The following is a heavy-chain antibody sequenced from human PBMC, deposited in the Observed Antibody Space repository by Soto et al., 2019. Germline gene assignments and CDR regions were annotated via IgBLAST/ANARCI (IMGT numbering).Heavy chain of an antibody. CDR3: ATEXYNDLLTRFALRDYFDH. V-gene: IGHV3-15*01. Sequence: GGSLRLSCATSGFTFANAWMTWVRQAPGKGLEWIGRIKSESDGGTTDYVAAVKGRFSISRDDSNNTLHLQMDSLKVADTAVYYCATEXYNDLLTRFALRDYFDHWGQGILVTVSS. J-gene: IGHJ4*02. CDR2: IKSESDGGTT. CDR1: GFTFANAW. D-gene: IGHD3-9*01.